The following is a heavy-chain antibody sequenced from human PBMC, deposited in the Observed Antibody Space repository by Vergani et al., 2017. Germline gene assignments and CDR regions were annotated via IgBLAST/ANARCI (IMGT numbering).Heavy chain of an antibody. J-gene: IGHJ3*02. CDR2: IYPGDSDP. CDR1: GYSFTSYW. Sequence: EVQLVQSGAEVKKPGESLKISCQGSGYSFTSYWIGWVRQMPGKGLEWMGIIYPGDSDPRYSPSFQGQVTISADKSISTAYLQWSSLKASDTAMYYCARGEDYYDSSGYYGYDAFDIWGQGTMVTVSS. V-gene: IGHV5-51*03. D-gene: IGHD3-22*01. CDR3: ARGEDYYDSSGYYGYDAFDI.